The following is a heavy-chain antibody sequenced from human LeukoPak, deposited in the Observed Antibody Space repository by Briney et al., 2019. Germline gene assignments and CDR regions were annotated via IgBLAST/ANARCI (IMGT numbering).Heavy chain of an antibody. J-gene: IGHJ4*02. CDR3: ARSVKMVRGFDY. CDR1: GGTFSSYA. D-gene: IGHD3-10*01. Sequence: ASVKVSCKASGGTFSSYAISWVRQAPGQGLEWMGGIIPIFGTANYAQEFQGRVTITADESTSTAYMELSSLRSEDTAVYYCARSVKMVRGFDYWGQGTLVTVSS. CDR2: IIPIFGTA. V-gene: IGHV1-69*13.